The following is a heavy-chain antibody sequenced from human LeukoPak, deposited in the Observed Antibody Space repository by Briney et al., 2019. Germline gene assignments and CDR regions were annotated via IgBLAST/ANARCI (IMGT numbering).Heavy chain of an antibody. CDR1: GGTFSSYA. V-gene: IGHV1-69*06. D-gene: IGHD6-19*01. CDR2: IIPIFGTA. J-gene: IGHJ5*02. Sequence: ASVKVSCKASGGTFSSYAISWVRQAPGQGLEWMGGIIPIFGTANYAQKFQGRVTITADKSTSTAYMELSSLRSEDTAVYYCARDPHVLTPSRGGSGWYGGWFDPWGQGTLVTVSS. CDR3: ARDPHVLTPSRGGSGWYGGWFDP.